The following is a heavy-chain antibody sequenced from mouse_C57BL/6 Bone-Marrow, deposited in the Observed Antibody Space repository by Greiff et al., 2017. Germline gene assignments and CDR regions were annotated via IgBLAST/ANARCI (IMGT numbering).Heavy chain of an antibody. CDR3: ASSLLLRYGYAMDY. CDR2: IDPANGNT. J-gene: IGHJ4*01. CDR1: GFNIKNTY. Sequence: EVKLQESVAELVRPGASVKLSCTASGFNIKNTYMHWVKQRPEQGLEWIGRIDPANGNTKYAPKFQGKATITADTSSNTAYLQLSSLTSEDTAIYYCASSLLLRYGYAMDYWGQGTSVTVSS. D-gene: IGHD1-1*01. V-gene: IGHV14-3*01.